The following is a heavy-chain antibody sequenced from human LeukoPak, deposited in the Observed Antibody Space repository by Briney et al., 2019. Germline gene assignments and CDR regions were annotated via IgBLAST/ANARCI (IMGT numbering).Heavy chain of an antibody. CDR2: IYYSGSI. D-gene: IGHD2-2*01. Sequence: SESLSLTCTVSGGSISSGGYYWSWIRQHPGKGLEWIGYIYYSGSIYYNPSLKSRVTISVDTSKNQFSLKLSSVTAADTAVYYCARSRTSPVFDYWGQGTLVTVSS. CDR3: ARSRTSPVFDY. V-gene: IGHV4-31*03. J-gene: IGHJ4*02. CDR1: GGSISSGGYY.